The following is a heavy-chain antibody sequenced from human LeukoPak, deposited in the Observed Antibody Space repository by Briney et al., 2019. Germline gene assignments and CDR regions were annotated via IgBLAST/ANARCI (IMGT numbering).Heavy chain of an antibody. Sequence: GGSLRLSCAASGFTFSSYSMNWVRQAPGKGLEWVSSISSSSSYIYYADSVKGRFTISRDNAKNSLYLQMNSLRAEDTAVYFCARVGRRTDRTGRHFDYWGQGTLVTASS. J-gene: IGHJ4*02. V-gene: IGHV3-21*04. CDR1: GFTFSSYS. CDR3: ARVGRRTDRTGRHFDY. D-gene: IGHD3-22*01. CDR2: ISSSSSYI.